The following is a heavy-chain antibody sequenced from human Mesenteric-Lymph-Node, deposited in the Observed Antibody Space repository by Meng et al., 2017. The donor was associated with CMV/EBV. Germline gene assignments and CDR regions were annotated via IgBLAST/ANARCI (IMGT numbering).Heavy chain of an antibody. Sequence: SETLSLTCIVSGGSISSYYWSWIRQAPGERLQWIAYINYAGVTKYNPSLGNRVTVSVDTSKNQFSLKLSSVTAADTAVYYCARMGSEYNWFDPWGQGTLVTVSS. CDR2: INYAGVT. D-gene: IGHD3-10*01. CDR1: GGSISSYY. CDR3: ARMGSEYNWFDP. V-gene: IGHV4-59*01. J-gene: IGHJ5*02.